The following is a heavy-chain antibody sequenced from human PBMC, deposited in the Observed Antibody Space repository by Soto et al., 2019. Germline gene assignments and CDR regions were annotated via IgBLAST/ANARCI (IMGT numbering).Heavy chain of an antibody. CDR1: GFSLSSSGVA. V-gene: IGHV2-5*02. Sequence: QITLKESGPPLVKPTQTLTLTCTLSGFSLSSSGVAVGWIRQPPGKALEWLALIFGDDDKRYRPPLQSRPSISMDSSKTQAVLTVTNMDPVDAGTSYCAAQLTADGYFDFWGRGTLVTVSS. CDR2: IFGDDDK. J-gene: IGHJ2*01. D-gene: IGHD1-1*01. CDR3: AAQLTADGYFDF.